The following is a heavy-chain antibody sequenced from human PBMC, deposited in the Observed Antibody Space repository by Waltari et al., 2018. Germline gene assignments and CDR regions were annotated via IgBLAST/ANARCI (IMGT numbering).Heavy chain of an antibody. Sequence: EVQLVESGGGLVQPGESLRLSCAASGFTFSTYNMNWVRQAPGKGLEWVSYSSRSTTTYYADYVKGRYTISRDNAKNSLYLQMNSLRAEDTALYYCARGRDGYIQDVFDIWGQGTMVSVSS. CDR1: GFTFSTYN. D-gene: IGHD5-12*01. CDR3: ARGRDGYIQDVFDI. J-gene: IGHJ3*02. CDR2: SSRSTTT. V-gene: IGHV3-48*01.